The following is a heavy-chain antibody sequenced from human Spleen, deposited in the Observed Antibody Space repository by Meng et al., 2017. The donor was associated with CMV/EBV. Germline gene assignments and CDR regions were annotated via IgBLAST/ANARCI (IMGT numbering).Heavy chain of an antibody. V-gene: IGHV4-39*01. D-gene: IGHD3-22*01. Sequence: SETLSLTCNVSGDSISSGGYYWSWIRQFPGKDLEWIGYIYYSGATYYNPSLKSRVTISVDTSKNQFSLKLSSVTAADTAVYYGARVFYYYDSSGYYGDNYYGMDVWGQGTTVTVSS. CDR3: ARVFYYYDSSGYYGDNYYGMDV. CDR2: IYYSGAT. CDR1: GDSISSGGYY. J-gene: IGHJ6*02.